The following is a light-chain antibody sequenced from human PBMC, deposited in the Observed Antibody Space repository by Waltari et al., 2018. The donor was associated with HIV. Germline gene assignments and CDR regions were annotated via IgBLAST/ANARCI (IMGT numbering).Light chain of an antibody. CDR2: WAS. CDR3: QQYYSTPLT. J-gene: IGKJ4*01. V-gene: IGKV4-1*01. CDR1: QSVLYSSKNKNY. Sequence: DIVMTQSPDSLVVSLGERVTIHYKSSQSVLYSSKNKNYLAWYQQKPGQPPNLLIYWASTRESGVPDRFSGSGSGTDFTLTISSLQAEDVAVYYCQQYYSTPLTFGGGTKVEIK.